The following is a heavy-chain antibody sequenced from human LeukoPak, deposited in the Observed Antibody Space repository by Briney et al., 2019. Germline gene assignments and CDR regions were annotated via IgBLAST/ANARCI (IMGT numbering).Heavy chain of an antibody. CDR2: ISTSGST. CDR3: ARAGSTVSLFDY. J-gene: IGHJ4*02. D-gene: IGHD4-17*01. V-gene: IGHV4-4*07. Sequence: PSETLSLTCTVSGDSISDYYWSWIRQPAGKGLEWIGRISTSGSTNYNPSLKSRVTMSVDTSKNQFSLNLSSLSAADTAVYYCARAGSTVSLFDYWGQGSLVTVSS. CDR1: GDSISDYY.